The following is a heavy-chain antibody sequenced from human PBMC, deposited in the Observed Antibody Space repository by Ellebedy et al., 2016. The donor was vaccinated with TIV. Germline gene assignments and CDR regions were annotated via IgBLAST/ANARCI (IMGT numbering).Heavy chain of an antibody. D-gene: IGHD3-16*01. J-gene: IGHJ4*02. Sequence: PGGSLRLSCEASGFTFNRYWMHWVRQVPGKGLVWVSHVNNDGISTTYADSVKGRFTISRDNTKNTVYLQMNTLRPEDTAVYYCERGVGGLDSWGQGTLVSVSP. CDR3: ERGVGGLDS. CDR2: VNNDGIST. CDR1: GFTFNRYW. V-gene: IGHV3-74*01.